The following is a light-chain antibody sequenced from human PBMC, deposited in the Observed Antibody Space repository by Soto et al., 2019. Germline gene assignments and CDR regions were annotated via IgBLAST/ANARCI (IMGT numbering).Light chain of an antibody. J-gene: IGKJ5*01. CDR2: ASS. Sequence: DIQMTQSPSSLSASVGDRVTITCRASQGISRWLVWYQQKPDKAPKSLIYASSNLQSGVPSRFSGSGSGTDFTLTINSLQPEDSATYYCQQYYGYPLTFGQGTRLEIK. CDR1: QGISRW. V-gene: IGKV1D-16*01. CDR3: QQYYGYPLT.